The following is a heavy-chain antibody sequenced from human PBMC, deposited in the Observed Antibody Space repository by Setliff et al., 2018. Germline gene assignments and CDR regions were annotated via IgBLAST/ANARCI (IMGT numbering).Heavy chain of an antibody. D-gene: IGHD6-19*01. J-gene: IGHJ5*02. CDR2: ISPYSGES. Sequence: ASVKVSCKTSGFSFSTFGFSWVRQAPGQGLEWMGWISPYSGESNYAQKFQDRLTVTADTSTKTTYMELRSLTSDDTAVYYCARGAPYNTGWYGFDPWGQGTLVTVSS. CDR3: ARGAPYNTGWYGFDP. CDR1: GFSFSTFG. V-gene: IGHV1-18*01.